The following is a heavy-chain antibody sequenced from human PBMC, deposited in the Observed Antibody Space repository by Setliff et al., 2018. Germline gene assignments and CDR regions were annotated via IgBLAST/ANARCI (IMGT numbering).Heavy chain of an antibody. CDR2: MSPVYGIA. D-gene: IGHD3-22*01. Sequence: GASVKVSCKTSGYASITFGMSWVRQAPGQGLEWMGWMSPVYGIANYARKFQGRVTLTADTSTTTAYLELTSLRYDDTAVYYCVRGPGPSVVVAIPFDHWGQGSLVTVSS. CDR3: VRGPGPSVVVAIPFDH. CDR1: GYASITFG. V-gene: IGHV1-18*01. J-gene: IGHJ4*02.